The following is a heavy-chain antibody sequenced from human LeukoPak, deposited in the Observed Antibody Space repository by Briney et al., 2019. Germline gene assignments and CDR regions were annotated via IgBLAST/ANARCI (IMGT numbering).Heavy chain of an antibody. J-gene: IGHJ4*02. D-gene: IGHD5-12*01. Sequence: ASVKVSCKASGGTFSSYAISWVRQAPGQGLEWMGWINPNSGGTNYAQKFQGRVTMTRDTSISTAYMELSRLRSDDTAVYYCARDLDIVATILDYWGQGTLVTVSS. CDR2: INPNSGGT. V-gene: IGHV1-2*02. CDR1: GGTFSSYA. CDR3: ARDLDIVATILDY.